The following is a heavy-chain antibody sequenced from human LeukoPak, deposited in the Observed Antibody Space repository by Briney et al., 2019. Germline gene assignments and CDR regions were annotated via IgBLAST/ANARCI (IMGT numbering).Heavy chain of an antibody. D-gene: IGHD1-26*01. CDR2: ISYSGST. CDR1: GGSISSYY. CDR3: ARHPVYSGSYDFYFDY. V-gene: IGHV4-59*08. J-gene: IGHJ4*02. Sequence: SETLSLTCTVSGGSISSYYWSWIRQPPGKGLEWIGFISYSGSTNYNPSLKSRVTISVDTPRNQFSLKLSSVTAADTAVYYCARHPVYSGSYDFYFDYWGQGTLVTVSS.